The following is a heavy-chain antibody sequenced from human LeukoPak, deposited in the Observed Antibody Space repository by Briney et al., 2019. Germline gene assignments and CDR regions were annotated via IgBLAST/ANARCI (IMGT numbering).Heavy chain of an antibody. J-gene: IGHJ4*02. CDR1: GGSISSGGYY. CDR2: IYYSGST. Sequence: SETLSLTCTVSGGSISSGGYYWSWIRQHPGKGLEWIGYIYYSGSTYYNPSLKSRVTISVDTSKNQSSLKLSSVTAADTAVYYCARVTYGSGGEVDYWGQGTLVTVSS. V-gene: IGHV4-31*03. D-gene: IGHD3-10*01. CDR3: ARVTYGSGGEVDY.